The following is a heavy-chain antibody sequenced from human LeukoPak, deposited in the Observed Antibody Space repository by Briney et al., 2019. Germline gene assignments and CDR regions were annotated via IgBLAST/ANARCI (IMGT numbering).Heavy chain of an antibody. J-gene: IGHJ3*01. CDR2: ISYDGSNK. CDR3: AKGWAQYSSD. Sequence: PGRSLRLSCAASGFTFSRYAMHWVRQAPGKGLEWVALISYDGSNKYYADSVKGPFTISRDNAKNTLYLQMNSLRAEDTAVYYCAKGWAQYSSDWGQGTMVTVSS. D-gene: IGHD1-26*01. CDR1: GFTFSRYA. V-gene: IGHV3-30-3*01.